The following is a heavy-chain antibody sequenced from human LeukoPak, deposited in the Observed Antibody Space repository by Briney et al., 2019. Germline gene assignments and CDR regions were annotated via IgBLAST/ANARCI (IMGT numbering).Heavy chain of an antibody. Sequence: GESLKISCQVSGYSFTNYWIGWVRQMPGKGLEWMGSIDPGDSDTRYSPSFQGQVTISADKSISTAYLQWSSLKASDTAMYYCARRGQMLIPPDYWGQGTLVTVSS. V-gene: IGHV5-51*01. J-gene: IGHJ4*02. CDR2: IDPGDSDT. CDR1: GYSFTNYW. CDR3: ARRGQMLIPPDY. D-gene: IGHD2-15*01.